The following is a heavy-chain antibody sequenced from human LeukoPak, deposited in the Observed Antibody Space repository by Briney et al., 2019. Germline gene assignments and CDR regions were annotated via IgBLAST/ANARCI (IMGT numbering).Heavy chain of an antibody. V-gene: IGHV3-43*02. CDR1: RFTAVDYA. CDR3: AKDDSGYSDNYYYYYGMDV. Sequence: PGRSLRLACAASRFTAVDYAMHWVRQAPGTCPVSASLFTGDASSTYYADSVKGRFTISRDNSKNSLYLQMNSLRTEDTALYYCAKDDSGYSDNYYYYYGMDVWGQGTTVTVSS. CDR2: FTGDASST. D-gene: IGHD5-12*01. J-gene: IGHJ6*02.